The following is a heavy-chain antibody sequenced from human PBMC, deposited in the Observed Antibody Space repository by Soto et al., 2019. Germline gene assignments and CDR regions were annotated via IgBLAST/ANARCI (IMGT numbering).Heavy chain of an antibody. CDR1: GGSFSDYY. CDR2: INYNGGA. J-gene: IGHJ3*02. Sequence: ETLSLTCAVYGGSFSDYYWSWIRLIPGKGLEWIGEINYNGGANYNPSLKSRVTMSVDTSKNQFSVKMRFVTAADTALYYCARPANAHSASSGYHHDAFDIWGQGRKVTVSS. CDR3: ARPANAHSASSGYHHDAFDI. V-gene: IGHV4-34*01. D-gene: IGHD3-22*01.